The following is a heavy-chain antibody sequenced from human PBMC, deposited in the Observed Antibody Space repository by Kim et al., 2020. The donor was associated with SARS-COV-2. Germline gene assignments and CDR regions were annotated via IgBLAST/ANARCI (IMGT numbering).Heavy chain of an antibody. Sequence: SETLSLTCAVYGGSFSGYYWSWIRQPPGKGLEWIGEINHSGSTNYNPSLKSRVTISVDTSKNQFSLKLSSVTAADTAVYYCARFWGVAATPALDYWGQGTLVAVSS. CDR3: ARFWGVAATPALDY. CDR1: GGSFSGYY. J-gene: IGHJ4*02. CDR2: INHSGST. V-gene: IGHV4-34*01. D-gene: IGHD2-15*01.